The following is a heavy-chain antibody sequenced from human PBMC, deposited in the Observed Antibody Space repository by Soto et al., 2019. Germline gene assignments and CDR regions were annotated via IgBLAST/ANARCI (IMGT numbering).Heavy chain of an antibody. CDR1: GFTFNNYA. CDR2: ISGTGGST. Sequence: LRLSCAASGFTFNNYALNWVRQAPGKGLEWVSSISGTGGSTFYAGSAKGRFTITRDNSKNTLFLQMTSLRAEDTAVYYCGKGNSKWGTGDAFDIWGQGTMVTVSS. D-gene: IGHD7-27*01. CDR3: GKGNSKWGTGDAFDI. V-gene: IGHV3-23*01. J-gene: IGHJ3*02.